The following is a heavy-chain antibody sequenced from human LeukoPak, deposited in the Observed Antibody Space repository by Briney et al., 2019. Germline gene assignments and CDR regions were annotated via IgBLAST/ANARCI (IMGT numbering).Heavy chain of an antibody. J-gene: IGHJ3*02. D-gene: IGHD6-13*01. CDR2: ISGSGGST. CDR1: GLTFSRYA. Sequence: PGGSLRLSCAASGLTFSRYAMSWVRQAPGKGLEWVSGISGSGGSTNYADSVKGRFTISRDNSKNTLYLQMNSLRAEDTAVYYCAKDLHSSTWGDAFDIWGQGTMVTVSS. V-gene: IGHV3-23*01. CDR3: AKDLHSSTWGDAFDI.